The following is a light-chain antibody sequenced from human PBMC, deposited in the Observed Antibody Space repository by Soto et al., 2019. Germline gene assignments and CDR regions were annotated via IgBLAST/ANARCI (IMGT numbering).Light chain of an antibody. CDR3: QVWDSSSDHHVV. CDR2: YDS. V-gene: IGLV3-21*04. Sequence: SYELTQPPSVSVAPGKTARITCGGNNIGSKSVHWYQQKPGQAPVLVIYYDSDRPSGIPERFSGSNSGNTATLTISRVEAWDEADYYCQVWDSSSDHHVVFGGGPQLTVL. CDR1: NIGSKS. J-gene: IGLJ2*01.